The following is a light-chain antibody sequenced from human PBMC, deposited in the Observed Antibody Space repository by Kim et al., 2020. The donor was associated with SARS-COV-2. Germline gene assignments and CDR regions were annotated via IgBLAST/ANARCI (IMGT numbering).Light chain of an antibody. Sequence: SITISCPRTRSDVGGYNYVSWYQQHPGKAPKLMIYDVSKRPSGVSNRFSGSKSGNTASLTISGLQAEDEADYYCNSYTSSSTLVFGGGTQLTVL. CDR1: RSDVGGYNY. CDR3: NSYTSSSTLV. V-gene: IGLV2-14*04. J-gene: IGLJ3*02. CDR2: DVS.